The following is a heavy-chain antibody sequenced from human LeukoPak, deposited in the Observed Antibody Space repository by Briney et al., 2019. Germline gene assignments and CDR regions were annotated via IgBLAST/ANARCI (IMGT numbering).Heavy chain of an antibody. CDR3: ARVGRYYYDSSGYFRKGWFDP. J-gene: IGHJ5*02. Sequence: SETLSLTCTVSGGSTSSYYWTWIRQPPGKGLEWIGYIYYTGSTNYNPSLKSRVTISVDTSKSQFSLKLTSVTAADTAVYYCARVGRYYYDSSGYFRKGWFDPWGQGTLVTVSS. CDR2: IYYTGST. V-gene: IGHV4-59*01. D-gene: IGHD3-22*01. CDR1: GGSTSSYY.